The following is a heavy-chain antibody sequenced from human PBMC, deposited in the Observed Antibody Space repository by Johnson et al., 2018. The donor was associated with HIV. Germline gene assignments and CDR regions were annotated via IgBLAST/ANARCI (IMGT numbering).Heavy chain of an antibody. D-gene: IGHD1-26*01. V-gene: IGHV3-9*01. CDR2: ISWNSGST. J-gene: IGHJ3*02. CDR1: GLTFDDYA. CDR3: AKGASGTYDAFDI. Sequence: VQLVESGGGLVQPGSSLRLSCAASGLTFDDYAMAWVRQAPGKGLEWVSGISWNSGSTGYGDSVKGRITISRDNGKNSLYLQMNSLRAEDTALYYCAKGASGTYDAFDIWGQGTMVTVSS.